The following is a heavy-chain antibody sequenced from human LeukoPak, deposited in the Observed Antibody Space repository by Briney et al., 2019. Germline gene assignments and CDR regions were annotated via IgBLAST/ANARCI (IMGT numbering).Heavy chain of an antibody. J-gene: IGHJ4*02. CDR1: GYTFTSYG. CDR2: ISAYNGNT. D-gene: IGHD3-22*01. CDR3: AGGSYYYDSSGPGDFDY. Sequence: GASVKVSCKASGYTFTSYGISWVRQAPGQGLEWMGWISAYNGNTNYAQKLQGRVTMTTDTSTSTAYMELRSLRSDDTAVYYCAGGSYYYDSSGPGDFDYWGQGTLVTVSS. V-gene: IGHV1-18*01.